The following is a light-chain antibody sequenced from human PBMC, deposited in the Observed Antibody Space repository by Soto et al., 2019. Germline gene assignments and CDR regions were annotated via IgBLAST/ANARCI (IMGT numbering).Light chain of an antibody. CDR1: SSDVGGYNY. J-gene: IGLJ1*01. CDR2: EVS. CDR3: SSYAGSNNYV. Sequence: QSALTQPPSASGSPGQSVTLSCTGTSSDVGGYNYVSWYQQHPGKAPKLIIYEVSKRPSGVPDRFSGSKSGNTASLTVSGLQAEDEADYYCSSYAGSNNYVFGTGTQLTVL. V-gene: IGLV2-8*01.